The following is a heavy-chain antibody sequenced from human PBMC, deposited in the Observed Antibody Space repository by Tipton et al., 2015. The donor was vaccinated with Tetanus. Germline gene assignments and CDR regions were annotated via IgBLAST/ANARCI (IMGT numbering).Heavy chain of an antibody. CDR2: ISGSGTT. D-gene: IGHD3-3*01. Sequence: TLSLTCTVSGASLRGGDYHWSWTRQPPGKGLEWLAYISGSGTTNSNYYLKSRITMTRDTSRNQFSLTLTSVTAADTAVYYCARANYDSFKKGPFDVWGQGILVIVSS. J-gene: IGHJ4*02. V-gene: IGHV4-61*08. CDR1: GASLRGGDYH. CDR3: ARANYDSFKKGPFDV.